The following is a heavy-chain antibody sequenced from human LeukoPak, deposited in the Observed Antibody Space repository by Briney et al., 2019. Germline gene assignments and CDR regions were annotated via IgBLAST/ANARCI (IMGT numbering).Heavy chain of an antibody. CDR1: GFTFSSYG. CDR3: ARVRGYSYGHLDY. J-gene: IGHJ4*02. CDR2: IWYDGSNK. V-gene: IGHV3-33*01. Sequence: GGSLRLSCAASGFTFSSYGMHWVRQAPGKGLEWVAVIWYDGSNKYYADSVKGRFTISRDNSKNTLYLQMNSLRAEDMAVYYCARVRGYSYGHLDYWGQGTLVTVSS. D-gene: IGHD5-18*01.